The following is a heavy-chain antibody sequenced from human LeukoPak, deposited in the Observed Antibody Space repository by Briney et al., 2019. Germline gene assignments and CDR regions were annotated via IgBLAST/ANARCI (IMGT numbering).Heavy chain of an antibody. CDR2: IYPGDSET. Sequence: TSGESLKISCKASGYTFTTYWIGWVRQMLGEGLEWLGVIYPGDSETRYSPSFQGQVTFSVDKSIDTAYLQWGSLKASDTAIYFCARPAAVAGYYFDYWGQGTLVTVSS. J-gene: IGHJ4*02. D-gene: IGHD6-19*01. CDR1: GYTFTTYW. CDR3: ARPAAVAGYYFDY. V-gene: IGHV5-51*01.